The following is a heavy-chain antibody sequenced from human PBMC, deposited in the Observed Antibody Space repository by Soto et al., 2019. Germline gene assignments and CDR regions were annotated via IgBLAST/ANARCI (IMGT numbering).Heavy chain of an antibody. CDR3: TKLRGYSGYDSAGY. Sequence: GGSLRLSCAASGFTFSSYNMNWVRQAPGKGLEWVSYISSSSSAIYYADSVKGRFTISRDNSGSTLYLQMNSLRAEDSAIYYCTKLRGYSGYDSAGYWGQGTVVTVSS. J-gene: IGHJ4*02. CDR1: GFTFSSYN. CDR2: ISSSSSAI. D-gene: IGHD5-12*01. V-gene: IGHV3-48*01.